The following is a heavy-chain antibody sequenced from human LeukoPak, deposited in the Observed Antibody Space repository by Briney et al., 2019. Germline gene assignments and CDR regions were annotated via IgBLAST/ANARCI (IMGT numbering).Heavy chain of an antibody. D-gene: IGHD2-21*02. J-gene: IGHJ4*02. V-gene: IGHV3-7*03. CDR1: GFTFSNYW. CDR3: AREGPYGDCWNY. CDR2: INQDGSET. Sequence: GGSLRLSCAASGFTFSNYWMSWVRQAPGKGLEWVANINQDGSETYYVDSMKGRFTISRDNAKNSLYLQMSSLRAEDTAVYYCAREGPYGDCWNYWGQGTLVTVSS.